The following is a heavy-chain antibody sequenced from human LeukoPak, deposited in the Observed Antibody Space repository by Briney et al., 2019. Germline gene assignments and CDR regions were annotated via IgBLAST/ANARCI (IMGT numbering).Heavy chain of an antibody. CDR1: GESFSDYY. CDR2: INHSGSA. D-gene: IGHD6-13*01. V-gene: IGHV4-34*01. Sequence: SETLSLTCAVYGESFSDYYWSWIRQPPGKGLEWIGEINHSGSANYNPSLKSRVTISVDTSKTQFSLRLSSVTAADTAVYYCARDPAGYSSSWYIPNWFDPWGQGTLVTVSS. J-gene: IGHJ5*02. CDR3: ARDPAGYSSSWYIPNWFDP.